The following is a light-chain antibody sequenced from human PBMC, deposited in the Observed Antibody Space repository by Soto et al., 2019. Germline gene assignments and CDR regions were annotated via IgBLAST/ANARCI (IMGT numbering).Light chain of an antibody. CDR1: QSVITF. J-gene: IGKJ5*01. V-gene: IGKV3-20*01. Sequence: ETVLTQSPGALSLSPGERATLSCRASQSVITFLAWYQQKPGQAPRLLIYGASTRATGIPDRFSGSGSGTDFTLTISRLEPEDFAVYYCQQYGSSSGNTFGQGTRLE. CDR2: GAS. CDR3: QQYGSSSGNT.